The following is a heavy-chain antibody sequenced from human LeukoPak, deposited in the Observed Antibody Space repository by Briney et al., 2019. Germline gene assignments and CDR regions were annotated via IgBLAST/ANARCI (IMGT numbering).Heavy chain of an antibody. Sequence: ASVKVSCKASGYTVTSYYMHWVRQAPGQGLEWMGIINPLSGKTTYTQKFQDRVTMTRDTSTSTVYMELSSLRSDDTAVYYCARDPGNYGDLGLDIWGQGTTVTVSS. CDR2: INPLSGKT. CDR1: GYTVTSYY. CDR3: ARDPGNYGDLGLDI. D-gene: IGHD4-17*01. J-gene: IGHJ3*02. V-gene: IGHV1-46*01.